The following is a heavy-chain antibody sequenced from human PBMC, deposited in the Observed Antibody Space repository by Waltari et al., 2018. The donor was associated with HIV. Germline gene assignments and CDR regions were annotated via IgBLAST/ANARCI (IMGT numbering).Heavy chain of an antibody. CDR1: GGNFNNYA. CDR2: FSPCVATT. CDR3: ARMATVVDWYFDL. J-gene: IGHJ2*01. V-gene: IGHV1-69*01. D-gene: IGHD2-15*01. Sequence: QVQLVQSGAEVQKPGSSVKVSCKASGGNFNNYAITWVRQAPGQGLGGMGGFSPCVATTNYAQKFQGRLTMIADEATSTGYMELSSLISEDTAVYYCARMATVVDWYFDLWGRGTLVTVSS.